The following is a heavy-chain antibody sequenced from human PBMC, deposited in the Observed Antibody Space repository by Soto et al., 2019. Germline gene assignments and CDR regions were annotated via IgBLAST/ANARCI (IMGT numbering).Heavy chain of an antibody. CDR3: ARGLLYRVDP. J-gene: IGHJ5*02. D-gene: IGHD2-2*02. V-gene: IGHV4-34*01. CDR1: GGSFSGYY. Sequence: QVQLQQWGAGLLKPSETLSLTCAVYGGSFSGYYWSWIRQPPGKGLEWIGEINHSGSTNYNPSLKSRVTISVDTSKNQLSLKLSSVTAADTAVYYCARGLLYRVDPWGQGTLVTVSS. CDR2: INHSGST.